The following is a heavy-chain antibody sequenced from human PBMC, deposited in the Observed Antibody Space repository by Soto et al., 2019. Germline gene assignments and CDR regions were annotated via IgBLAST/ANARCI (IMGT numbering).Heavy chain of an antibody. D-gene: IGHD3-10*01. CDR1: GYTFTNYG. J-gene: IGHJ5*02. Sequence: ASVKVSCKASGYTFTNYGISWVRQAPGQGLEWMGWINTYNGNTNHAQKLQGRVTMTTDTSTSTAYMELRSLRSDDTAVYCCARGAGSGTYYNQYNWFDPWGQGTLVTVSS. CDR2: INTYNGNT. CDR3: ARGAGSGTYYNQYNWFDP. V-gene: IGHV1-18*01.